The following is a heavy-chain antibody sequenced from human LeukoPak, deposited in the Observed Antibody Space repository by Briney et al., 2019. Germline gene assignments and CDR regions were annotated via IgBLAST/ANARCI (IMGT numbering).Heavy chain of an antibody. CDR3: AREEDAFDY. V-gene: IGHV3-48*03. J-gene: IGHJ4*02. CDR2: ISSSGSTI. CDR1: GFTLSSYE. Sequence: SGGSLRLSCAASGFTLSSYEMNWVRQAPGKGLEWVSYISSSGSTIYYADSVKGRFTISRDNAKNSLYLQMNSLRAEDTAVYYCAREEDAFDYWGQGTLVTVSS.